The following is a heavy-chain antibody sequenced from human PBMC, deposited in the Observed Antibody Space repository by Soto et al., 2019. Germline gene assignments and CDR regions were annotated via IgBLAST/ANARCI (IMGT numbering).Heavy chain of an antibody. CDR2: IYHSGST. D-gene: IGHD3-3*01. CDR1: GYSISSGYY. Sequence: ASETLSLTCAVSGYSISSGYYWGCIRQPPGKGLEWIGSIYHSGSTYYNPSLKSRVTISVDTSKNQFSLKLSSVTAADTAVYYCARERITIFGVVRGGHFDYWGQGTLVTVSS. V-gene: IGHV4-38-2*02. CDR3: ARERITIFGVVRGGHFDY. J-gene: IGHJ4*02.